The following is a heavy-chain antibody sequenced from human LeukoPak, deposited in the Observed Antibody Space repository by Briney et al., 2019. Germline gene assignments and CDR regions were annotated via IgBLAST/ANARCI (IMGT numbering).Heavy chain of an antibody. CDR1: GYTLTELS. Sequence: GXSVKVSCKVAGYTLTELSMHWVRQAPGKGLEWMGGFDPEDGETIYAQKFQGRVTITEDTSTDTAYMELSSLRSEDTAVYYCATWAHRGDFDYWGQGTLVTVSS. CDR3: ATWAHRGDFDY. J-gene: IGHJ4*02. CDR2: FDPEDGET. D-gene: IGHD3-16*01. V-gene: IGHV1-24*01.